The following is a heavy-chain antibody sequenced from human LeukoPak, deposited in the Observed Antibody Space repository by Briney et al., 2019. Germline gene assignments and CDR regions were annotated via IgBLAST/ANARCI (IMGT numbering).Heavy chain of an antibody. J-gene: IGHJ4*02. CDR3: ARDPNYYDSSGDY. CDR2: IIPIFGTA. Sequence: ASVKVSCKASGGTFSSYAISWVRQAPGQGLEWMGGIIPIFGTANYAQKFQGRVTITADESTSTAYMELSSLRSEDTAVYYCARDPNYYDSSGDYWGQGTLVTVSS. CDR1: GGTFSSYA. V-gene: IGHV1-69*13. D-gene: IGHD3-22*01.